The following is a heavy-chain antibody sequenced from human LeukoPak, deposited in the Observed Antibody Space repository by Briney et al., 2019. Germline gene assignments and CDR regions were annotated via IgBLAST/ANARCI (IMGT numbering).Heavy chain of an antibody. Sequence: GASVKVSCKASGGTFSSYAISWVRQAPGQGLEWMRGIIPIFGTANYAQKFQGRVTITADKSTSTAYMELSSLRSEDTAVYYCARGYSGSYPFDYWGQGTLVTVSS. CDR1: GGTFSSYA. D-gene: IGHD1-26*01. V-gene: IGHV1-69*06. CDR2: IIPIFGTA. CDR3: ARGYSGSYPFDY. J-gene: IGHJ4*02.